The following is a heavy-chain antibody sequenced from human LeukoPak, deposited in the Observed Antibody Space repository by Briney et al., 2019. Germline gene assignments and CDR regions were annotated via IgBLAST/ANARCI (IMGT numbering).Heavy chain of an antibody. V-gene: IGHV3-48*03. CDR1: GFTFNNYE. CDR2: ISSSGSTI. J-gene: IGHJ6*03. Sequence: PGGSLRLSCAASGFTFNNYEMNWVRQAPGKGLEWVSYISSSGSTIYYADSVKGRFTISRDNAKNSLYLQMNSLRAEDTAVYYCARLWPYCSGVSCYQYYYYYYYMDVWDKGTTVTVSS. CDR3: ARLWPYCSGVSCYQYYYYYYYMDV. D-gene: IGHD2-15*01.